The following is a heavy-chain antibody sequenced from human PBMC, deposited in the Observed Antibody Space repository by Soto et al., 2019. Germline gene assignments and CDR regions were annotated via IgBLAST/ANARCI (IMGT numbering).Heavy chain of an antibody. J-gene: IGHJ4*02. CDR3: AKNQERELPRFIDF. D-gene: IGHD1-7*01. CDR2: MSGSSSTT. CDR1: GLTFSNYA. V-gene: IGHV3-23*01. Sequence: PGGSLRLSCATSGLTFSNYAMSWDRQAPGGGLEWVSSMSGSSSTTYNADSVRGRFTIARERSKNTLYLQMSSLRAEDTALYYCAKNQERELPRFIDFWGQGTLVTVSS.